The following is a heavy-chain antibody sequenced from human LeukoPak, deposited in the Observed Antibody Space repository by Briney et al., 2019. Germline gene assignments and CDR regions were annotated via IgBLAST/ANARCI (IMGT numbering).Heavy chain of an antibody. CDR1: GFTFSSYG. Sequence: PGRSLRLSCAASGFTFSSYGMHWVRQAPGKGLEWVAVIWYDGSNKYYADSVKGRFTVSRDNSKNTLYLQMNSLRAEDTAVYYCARDQERGYSFSFAWGQGTLVTVSS. J-gene: IGHJ4*02. CDR3: ARDQERGYSFSFA. D-gene: IGHD1-1*01. CDR2: IWYDGSNK. V-gene: IGHV3-33*01.